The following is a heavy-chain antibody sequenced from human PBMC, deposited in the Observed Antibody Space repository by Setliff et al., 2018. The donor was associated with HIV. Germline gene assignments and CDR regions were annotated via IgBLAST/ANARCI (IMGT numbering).Heavy chain of an antibody. CDR1: GYSITSGYS. CDR2: AYHSGRT. Sequence: SETLSLTCAVSGYSITSGYSWGWIRQSPGKGLEWIGNAYHSGRTYYNPSLKSRVAMSIDTSKNQFSMRLNSVTAADTAMYYCVHSLLGAPMVDYWGQGTLVTVSS. CDR3: VHSLLGAPMVDY. D-gene: IGHD3-16*01. J-gene: IGHJ4*02. V-gene: IGHV4-38-2*01.